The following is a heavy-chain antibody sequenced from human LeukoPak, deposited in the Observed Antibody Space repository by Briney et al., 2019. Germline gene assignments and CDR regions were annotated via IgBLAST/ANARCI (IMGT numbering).Heavy chain of an antibody. Sequence: SETLSLTCTVSGGSISSYYWSWIRQPPGKGLEWIGYIYYSGSTNYNPSLKSRVTISVDTSKNQFSLKLSSVTAADTAVYYCARQGPTYYYDSSGYGPLGAFDIWGQGTMVTVSS. J-gene: IGHJ3*02. CDR2: IYYSGST. V-gene: IGHV4-59*08. CDR3: ARQGPTYYYDSSGYGPLGAFDI. CDR1: GGSISSYY. D-gene: IGHD3-22*01.